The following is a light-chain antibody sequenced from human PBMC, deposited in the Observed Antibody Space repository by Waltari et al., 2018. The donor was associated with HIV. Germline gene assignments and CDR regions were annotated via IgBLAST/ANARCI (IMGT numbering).Light chain of an antibody. CDR2: WAS. J-gene: IGKJ5*01. CDR1: HSVLYTSNSNNY. Sequence: DIVMTQSPASLAVSLVARATINCKSSHSVLYTSNSNNYLDWYQQKPGQPPRLLIYWASNRESGVPDRFGGSGSGTEFTLTISSLQAEDVAVYYCQQYYSTPITFGQGTRLEIK. CDR3: QQYYSTPIT. V-gene: IGKV4-1*01.